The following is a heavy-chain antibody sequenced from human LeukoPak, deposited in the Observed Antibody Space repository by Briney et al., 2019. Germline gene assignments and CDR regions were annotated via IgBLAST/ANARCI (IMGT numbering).Heavy chain of an antibody. CDR3: ARFIITMIPFRTNYFDY. D-gene: IGHD3-22*01. CDR1: GFTVSSNY. J-gene: IGHJ4*02. CDR2: IYSGGST. Sequence: PGGSLRLSYAASGFTVSSNYMSWVRQAPGKGLEWVSVIYSGGSTYYADSVKGRFTISRDNSKNTLYLQMNSLRAEDTAVYYCARFIITMIPFRTNYFDYWGQGTLVTVSS. V-gene: IGHV3-66*01.